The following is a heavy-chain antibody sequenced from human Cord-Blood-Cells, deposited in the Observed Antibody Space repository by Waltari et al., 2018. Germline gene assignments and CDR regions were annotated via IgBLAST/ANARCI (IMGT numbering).Heavy chain of an antibody. CDR1: GGTFSSYA. CDR2: IIPIFGTA. Sequence: QVQLVQSGAEVKKPGSSVKVSCKASGGTFSSYAISWVRQAPGQGLEWMGGIIPIFGTANYAQKFQGRVTITADESTSTAYMELSSLRSEDTAMYYCARSPPVVPAAITDNWFDPWGQGTLVTVSS. J-gene: IGHJ5*02. CDR3: ARSPPVVPAAITDNWFDP. D-gene: IGHD2-2*01. V-gene: IGHV1-69*01.